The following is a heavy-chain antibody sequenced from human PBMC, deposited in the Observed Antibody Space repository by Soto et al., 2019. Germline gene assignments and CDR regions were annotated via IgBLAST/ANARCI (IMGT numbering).Heavy chain of an antibody. CDR2: ISSSSSYI. Sequence: SGGSLRLSCAASGFTFSIYSMNWVLQAPGKGLEWVSSISSSSSYIYYADSVKGRFTISRDNAKNSLYLQMNSLRAEDTAVYYCARSSGYSNTNDYWGQGTLVTVSS. CDR3: ARSSGYSNTNDY. D-gene: IGHD3-22*01. CDR1: GFTFSIYS. V-gene: IGHV3-21*01. J-gene: IGHJ4*02.